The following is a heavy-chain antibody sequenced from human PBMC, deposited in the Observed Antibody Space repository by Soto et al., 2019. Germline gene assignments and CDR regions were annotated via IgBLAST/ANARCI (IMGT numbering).Heavy chain of an antibody. CDR2: IGTAGDT. J-gene: IGHJ6*03. D-gene: IGHD3-10*01. CDR1: GFTFSSYD. CDR3: ARGGMGYYGSGSWSRYYMDV. V-gene: IGHV3-13*01. Sequence: GGSLRLSCAASGFTFSSYDMHWVRQAPGKGLEWVSAIGTAGDTYYPGSVKGRFTISRENAKNSLYLQMNSLRAGDTAVYYCARGGMGYYGSGSWSRYYMDVWGKGTTVTVSS.